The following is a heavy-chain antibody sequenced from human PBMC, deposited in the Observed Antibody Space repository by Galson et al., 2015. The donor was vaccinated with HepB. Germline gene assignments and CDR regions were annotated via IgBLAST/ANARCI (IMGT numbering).Heavy chain of an antibody. CDR3: ARLGY. Sequence: SLRLSCAASGFTFSSYAMHWVRQAPGKGLEWVAVISYDGSNKYYADSVKGRFTISRDNSKNTLYLQMNSLRAEDTAVYYCARLGYWGQGTLVTVSS. J-gene: IGHJ4*02. D-gene: IGHD1-26*01. CDR1: GFTFSSYA. V-gene: IGHV3-30-3*01. CDR2: ISYDGSNK.